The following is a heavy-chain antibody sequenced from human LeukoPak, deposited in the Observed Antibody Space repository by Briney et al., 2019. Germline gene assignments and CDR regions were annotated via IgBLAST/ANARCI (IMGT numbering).Heavy chain of an antibody. Sequence: GGSLRLSCAASGFTFSSYGMHWVRQAPGKGLEWVAVIWYDGSNKYYADSVKGRFTISRDNSKNTLYLQMNSLRAEDTAVYYRARASRSGYPPFDYWGQGTLVTVSS. CDR1: GFTFSSYG. CDR2: IWYDGSNK. V-gene: IGHV3-33*01. CDR3: ARASRSGYPPFDY. D-gene: IGHD3-22*01. J-gene: IGHJ4*02.